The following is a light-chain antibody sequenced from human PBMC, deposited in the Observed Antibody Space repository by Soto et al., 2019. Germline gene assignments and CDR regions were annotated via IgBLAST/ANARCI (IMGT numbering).Light chain of an antibody. V-gene: IGLV2-14*01. J-gene: IGLJ1*01. CDR2: DVS. Sequence: QSALTQPASVSGSPGQSITISCTGTSSDVGGYNYVSWYQQHPGKAPKLMIYDVSNRPSGVSNRFSGSKSGNTVSLTISGLQAEDEADYYCGSYTSSSTYVFGTGTKLTVL. CDR3: GSYTSSSTYV. CDR1: SSDVGGYNY.